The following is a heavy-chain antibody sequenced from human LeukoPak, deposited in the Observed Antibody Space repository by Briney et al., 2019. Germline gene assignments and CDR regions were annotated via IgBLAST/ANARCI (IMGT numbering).Heavy chain of an antibody. J-gene: IGHJ4*02. CDR3: ARLLYYYDSSVYQRYFDY. CDR1: GFTVSSNY. D-gene: IGHD3-22*01. CDR2: IYSGGTT. Sequence: GGSLRLSCAASGFTVSSNYMNWVRQAPGKGLEWVSIIYSGGTTYYADSVKGRFTISRDNSKNTLYLQMNSLRAEDTAVYYCARLLYYYDSSVYQRYFDYWGQGTLVTVSS. V-gene: IGHV3-53*01.